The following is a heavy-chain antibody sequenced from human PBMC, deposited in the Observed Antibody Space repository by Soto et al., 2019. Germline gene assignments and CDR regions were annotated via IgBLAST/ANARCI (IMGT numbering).Heavy chain of an antibody. Sequence: QVQLVQSGAEVKKPGASVQVSCKASGLAFPIDDIIWVRQTIEQGLEFMGWINPSGRNTGYTQKFQGRATFTWNTPTNTAYMDLSGLRSEDTAVYYCARYRTKVPVAFDVWGQGTMVTVSS. CDR1: GLAFPIDD. CDR2: INPSGRNT. D-gene: IGHD3-16*02. V-gene: IGHV1-8*01. CDR3: ARYRTKVPVAFDV. J-gene: IGHJ3*01.